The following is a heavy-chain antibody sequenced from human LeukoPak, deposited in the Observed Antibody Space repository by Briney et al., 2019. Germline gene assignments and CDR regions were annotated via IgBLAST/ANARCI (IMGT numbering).Heavy chain of an antibody. CDR3: AREGLSAFDI. V-gene: IGHV1-2*02. CDR1: VYTFTGYY. CDR2: INPNSGGT. Sequence: ASAKVSCKASVYTFTGYYMHWVRQAPGQGLEWMGWINPNSGGTNYAQKFQGRVTMTRDTSISTAYMELSRLRSDDTAVYHCAREGLSAFDIWGQGTMVTVSS. J-gene: IGHJ3*02. D-gene: IGHD3/OR15-3a*01.